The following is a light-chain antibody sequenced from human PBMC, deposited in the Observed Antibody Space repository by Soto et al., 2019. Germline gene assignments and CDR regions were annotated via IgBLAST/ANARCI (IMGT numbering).Light chain of an antibody. Sequence: QSALTQPASVSGSPGQSIAISCTGTSSNVGGYNFVSWYQQHPGKAPKLLIYEVNKRPSGVSNRFSGSKSDNTASLTISGLQDEDEADYYCCSYGGDRIFGGGTKLTVL. CDR1: SSNVGGYNF. V-gene: IGLV2-23*02. CDR3: CSYGGDRI. CDR2: EVN. J-gene: IGLJ2*01.